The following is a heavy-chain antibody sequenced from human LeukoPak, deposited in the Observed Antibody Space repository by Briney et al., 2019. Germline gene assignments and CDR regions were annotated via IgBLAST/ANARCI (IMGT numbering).Heavy chain of an antibody. J-gene: IGHJ5*02. CDR3: AREGGSGWYSGWFDP. V-gene: IGHV3-7*01. Sequence: PGGSLRLSCAASGFTFPSYYMSWVRQAPGKGLEWVANIKLDGSEKYYVDSVKGRFTISRDNAKSSLYLQMNSLRAEDTALYYCAREGGSGWYSGWFDPWGQGTLVTVSS. CDR2: IKLDGSEK. CDR1: GFTFPSYY. D-gene: IGHD6-19*01.